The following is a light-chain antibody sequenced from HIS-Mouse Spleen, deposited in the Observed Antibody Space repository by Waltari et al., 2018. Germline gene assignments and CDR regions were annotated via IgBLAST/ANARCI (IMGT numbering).Light chain of an antibody. CDR1: QSVSSY. V-gene: IGKV3-11*01. Sequence: EIVLTQSPATLSLSPGERATLSCRASQSVSSYLAWYQQKPGQAPRLLIYDASNRATGIPARFSGCWSGTDFTLTISSLEPEDFAVYYCQQRSNWPITFGQGTRLEIK. CDR2: DAS. J-gene: IGKJ5*01. CDR3: QQRSNWPIT.